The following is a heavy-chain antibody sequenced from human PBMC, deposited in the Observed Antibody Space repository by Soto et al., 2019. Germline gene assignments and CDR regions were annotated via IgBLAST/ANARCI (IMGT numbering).Heavy chain of an antibody. CDR1: GFTFSSYA. Sequence: QVQLVESGGGVVQPGRSLRLSCAASGFTFSSYAMHWVRQAPGKGLEWVAVISYDGSNKYYADSVKGRFTISRDNSKNALYLHMDSLRADDTALYYCARQRGWLQLLYYIAYWGQGTLVTVSS. CDR2: ISYDGSNK. CDR3: ARQRGWLQLLYYIAY. J-gene: IGHJ4*02. V-gene: IGHV3-30-3*01. D-gene: IGHD5-12*01.